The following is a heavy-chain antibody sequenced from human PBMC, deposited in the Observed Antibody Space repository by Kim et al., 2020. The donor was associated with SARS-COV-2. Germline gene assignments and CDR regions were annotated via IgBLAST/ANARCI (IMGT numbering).Heavy chain of an antibody. CDR2: IYSGGST. J-gene: IGHJ6*02. CDR1: GFTVSSNY. D-gene: IGHD4-17*01. CDR3: ARDATDYGDYWSGYYDGMDV. Sequence: GGSLRLSCAASGFTVSSNYMSWVRQAPGKGLEWVSVIYSGGSTYYADYSKGRLTNSRDNYKNTLYLQMNSLRAEDTAVYYCARDATDYGDYWSGYYDGMDVWGQGTTVTVSS. V-gene: IGHV3-66*01.